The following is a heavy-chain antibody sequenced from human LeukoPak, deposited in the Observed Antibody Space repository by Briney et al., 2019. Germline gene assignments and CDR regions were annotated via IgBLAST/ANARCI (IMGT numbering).Heavy chain of an antibody. CDR2: IIPIFGTA. J-gene: IGHJ5*02. Sequence: ASVKVSCKASGGTFSSYAISWVRQAPGQGLEWMGGIIPIFGTANYAQKFQGRVTITADESTSTAYMELSSLRSEDTAVYYCASVYGSGSYYTRNWFDPWGQGTLVTVSS. D-gene: IGHD3-10*01. V-gene: IGHV1-69*13. CDR3: ASVYGSGSYYTRNWFDP. CDR1: GGTFSSYA.